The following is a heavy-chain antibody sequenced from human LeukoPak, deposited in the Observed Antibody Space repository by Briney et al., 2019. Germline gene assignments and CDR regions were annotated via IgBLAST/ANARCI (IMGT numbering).Heavy chain of an antibody. V-gene: IGHV3-30*02. D-gene: IGHD2-15*01. J-gene: IGHJ4*02. Sequence: GGSLRLSCAASGLTFSSYGMHWVRQAPGKGLEWVAFIRYDGSNKYYADSVKGRFTISRDNSKNTLYLQMNSLRAEDTAVYYCPKKSCSGGSCSIDYWGQGTLVTVSS. CDR2: IRYDGSNK. CDR1: GLTFSSYG. CDR3: PKKSCSGGSCSIDY.